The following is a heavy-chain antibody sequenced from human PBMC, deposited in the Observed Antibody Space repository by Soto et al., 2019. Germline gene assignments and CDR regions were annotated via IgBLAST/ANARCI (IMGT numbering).Heavy chain of an antibody. CDR1: GGSITISTYY. V-gene: IGHV4-39*01. CDR3: ARHYDILTGYPKNWFDP. CDR2: VYYCGST. J-gene: IGHJ5*02. Sequence: SETLSLTCTVSGGSITISTYYWGWIRQPPGKFLEWIGSVYYCGSTFYNPSLKSRVTISVDTSKNQFSLKLSSVTAADTAVFYCARHYDILTGYPKNWFDPWGQGTLVTVSS. D-gene: IGHD3-9*01.